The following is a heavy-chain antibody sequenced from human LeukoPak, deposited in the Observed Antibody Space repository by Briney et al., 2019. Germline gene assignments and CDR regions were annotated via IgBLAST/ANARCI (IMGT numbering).Heavy chain of an antibody. V-gene: IGHV3-23*01. D-gene: IGHD2-21*01. Sequence: KAGGSLRLSCVGSGFTFRSRAMSRVRQAPEKGLEFVSGIYENGGTTYYADSVKGRFSISRDNSKNTLYLQMDSLRGEDTAVYYCAKDFRIGYSAHFDYWGQGALVTVSS. CDR2: IYENGGTT. CDR3: AKDFRIGYSAHFDY. J-gene: IGHJ4*02. CDR1: GFTFRSRA.